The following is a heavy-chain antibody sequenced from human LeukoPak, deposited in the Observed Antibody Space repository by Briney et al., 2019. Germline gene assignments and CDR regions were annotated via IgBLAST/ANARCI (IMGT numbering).Heavy chain of an antibody. CDR1: GFTFSSYA. V-gene: IGHV3-30-3*01. J-gene: IGHJ4*02. D-gene: IGHD2-15*01. CDR2: ISYDGSNK. CDR3: ARDLGRYCSGGSCYSLAY. Sequence: GGSLRLSCAASGFTFSSYAMHWVRQAPGRGLEWVAVISYDGSNKYYADSVKGRFTISRDNSKNTLYLQMNSLRAEDTAVYYCARDLGRYCSGGSCYSLAYWGQGTLVTVSS.